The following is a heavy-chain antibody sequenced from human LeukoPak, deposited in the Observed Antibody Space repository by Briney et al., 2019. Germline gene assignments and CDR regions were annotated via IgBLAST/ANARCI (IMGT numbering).Heavy chain of an antibody. CDR2: IYYSGST. D-gene: IGHD2-15*01. J-gene: IGHJ3*02. CDR1: GGSISSYY. CDR3: ARDFYGYCSGGSCAHTFDI. Sequence: SETLSLTCTVSGGSISSYYWSWIRQPPGKGLEWIGYIYYSGSTNYNPSLKRRVTISVDTSKNQFSLKLSSVTAADTAVYYCARDFYGYCSGGSCAHTFDIWGQGTMVTVSS. V-gene: IGHV4-59*01.